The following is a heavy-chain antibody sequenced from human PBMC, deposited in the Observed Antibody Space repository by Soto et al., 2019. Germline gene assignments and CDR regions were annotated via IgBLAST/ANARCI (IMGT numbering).Heavy chain of an antibody. J-gene: IGHJ4*02. Sequence: QVQLVQSGAEVKKPGASVKVSCKASGYTFTSYAMHWVRQAPGQRLEWMGWINAGNGNTKYSQKFQSRVTITRDTSASTAYMELSSLRSEDTAVYYCARDLRGFDYWGQGTLVTVSS. V-gene: IGHV1-3*01. CDR2: INAGNGNT. CDR3: ARDLRGFDY. CDR1: GYTFTSYA.